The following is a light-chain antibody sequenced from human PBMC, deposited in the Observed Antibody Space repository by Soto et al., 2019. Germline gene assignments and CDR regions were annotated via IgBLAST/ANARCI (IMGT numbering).Light chain of an antibody. CDR2: DVT. CDR1: SSDVGSYNL. V-gene: IGLV2-11*01. J-gene: IGLJ1*01. Sequence: QSALTQPASVSGSPGQSITISCTGTSSDVGSYNLVSWYQQHPGKAPKLMIYDVTERPSGVPDRFSGSKSGNTASLTISGLQAEDEADYYCCSYAGSYTYVFGSGTKVTVL. CDR3: CSYAGSYTYV.